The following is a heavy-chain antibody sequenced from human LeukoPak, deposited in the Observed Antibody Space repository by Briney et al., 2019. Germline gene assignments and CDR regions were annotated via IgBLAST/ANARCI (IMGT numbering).Heavy chain of an antibody. CDR1: GYTFTGYY. CDR3: AAQVELRDY. D-gene: IGHD1-7*01. CDR2: INPNSGGT. V-gene: IGHV1-2*02. J-gene: IGHJ4*02. Sequence: ASVKVSRKASGYTFTGYYMHWVRQAPGQGLEWMGWINPNSGGTNYAQKFQGRVTMTRDMSTSTAYMELSSLRSEDTAVYYCAAQVELRDYWGQGTLVTVSS.